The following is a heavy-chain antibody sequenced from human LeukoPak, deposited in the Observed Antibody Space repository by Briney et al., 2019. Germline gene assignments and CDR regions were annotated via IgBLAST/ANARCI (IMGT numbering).Heavy chain of an antibody. D-gene: IGHD5-18*01. J-gene: IGHJ4*02. CDR2: ISSGGSTI. CDR1: GFPFSSYI. CDR3: ARAKARGYSYGHHFDY. Sequence: TGGSLRLSCAASGFPFSSYIMNWVRQAPGKGLEWVSYISSGGSTIYYADSVKGRFTISRDNAKNSLYLQMNSLRAEDTAVYYCARAKARGYSYGHHFDYWGQGTLVTVSS. V-gene: IGHV3-48*01.